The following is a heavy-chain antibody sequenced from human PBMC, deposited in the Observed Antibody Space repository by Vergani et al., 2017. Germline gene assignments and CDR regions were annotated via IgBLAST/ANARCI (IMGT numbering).Heavy chain of an antibody. V-gene: IGHV1-18*01. CDR1: RYPFSRYG. CDR3: AARYCSSTSCPLRGAFDI. D-gene: IGHD2-2*01. CDR2: ISAYSGET. J-gene: IGHJ3*02. Sequence: QAQLVQSGAEVKKPGASVRVSCKASRYPFSRYGISWVRQAPGQGLEWMGWISAYSGETRYARSLQGRVTMTTDASTNTAYMSLRSLRSDDTAVYYCAARYCSSTSCPLRGAFDIWGQGTMVTVSS.